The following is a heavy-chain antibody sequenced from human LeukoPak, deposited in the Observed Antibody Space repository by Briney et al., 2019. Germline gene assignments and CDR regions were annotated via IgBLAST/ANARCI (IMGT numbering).Heavy chain of an antibody. CDR1: GFTFSSYD. V-gene: IGHV3-13*01. CDR3: ARAQRYSSSGYFEY. J-gene: IGHJ4*02. D-gene: IGHD6-13*01. Sequence: GGSLRLSCAASGFTFSSYDMHWVRQATGKGLEWVSAIGTAGDTYYPGSVKGRFTISRENAKNSLYLQMNSLRAGDTAVYYCARAQRYSSSGYFEYWGQGTLVTVSS. CDR2: IGTAGDT.